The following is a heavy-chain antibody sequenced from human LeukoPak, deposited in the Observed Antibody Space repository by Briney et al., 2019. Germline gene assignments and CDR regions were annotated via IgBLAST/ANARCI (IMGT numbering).Heavy chain of an antibody. J-gene: IGHJ6*02. V-gene: IGHV4-31*03. CDR2: IYYSGTT. CDR3: ARVSFHCSSTSCYSNNYYYYGMDV. D-gene: IGHD2-2*01. CDR1: GGSISGSGYY. Sequence: SQTLSLTCTVSGGSISGSGYYWSWIRQHPGKDLEWIGYIYYSGTTDYNPSLESRVIISRDTSKNQFSLKLSSVTAADTAVYYCARVSFHCSSTSCYSNNYYYYGMDVWGQGTTVTVSS.